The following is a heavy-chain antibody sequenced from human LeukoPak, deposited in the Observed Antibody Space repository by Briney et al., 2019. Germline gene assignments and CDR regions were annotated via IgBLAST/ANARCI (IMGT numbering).Heavy chain of an antibody. J-gene: IGHJ2*01. D-gene: IGHD5-18*01. V-gene: IGHV4-39*07. CDR2: IDYSGST. CDR3: AKSAYSSNWYFDL. Sequence: SETLSLTCTVSGGSISSSSYYWGWILQPPGKGLEWIGSIDYSGSTYHNASRKSRVTISVDTCKNQLSLKLNSVTAADTAVYYCAKSAYSSNWYFDLWGRGTLVTVSS. CDR1: GGSISSSSYY.